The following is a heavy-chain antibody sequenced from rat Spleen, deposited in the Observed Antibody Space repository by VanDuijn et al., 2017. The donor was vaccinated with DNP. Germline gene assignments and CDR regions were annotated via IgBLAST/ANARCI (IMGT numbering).Heavy chain of an antibody. CDR2: ITHTGGST. CDR1: GFTFSDYA. J-gene: IGHJ2*01. D-gene: IGHD1-1*01. Sequence: EVQLVESGGGLVQPGNSLKLSCAASGFTFSDYAMAWIRQAPGKGLEWVASITHTGGSTYYPDSVKGRFTISRDNAKSTLYLQVNSLRSEDTATYYCTRHGQITTVVMNFDNWGQGVMVTVSS. CDR3: TRHGQITTVVMNFDN. V-gene: IGHV5S23*01.